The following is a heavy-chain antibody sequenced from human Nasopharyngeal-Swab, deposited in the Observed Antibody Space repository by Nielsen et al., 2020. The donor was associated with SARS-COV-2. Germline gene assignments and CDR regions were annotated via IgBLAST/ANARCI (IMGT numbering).Heavy chain of an antibody. CDR1: GGSFSGYY. Sequence: SETLSLTCAVYGGSFSGYYWSWICQPPGKGLEWIGEINHSGSTNYNPSLKSRVTISVDTSKNQFSLKLSSVTAADTAVYYCARVRPYTIFGVVLQMDVWGKGTTVTVSS. CDR3: ARVRPYTIFGVVLQMDV. D-gene: IGHD3-3*01. J-gene: IGHJ6*04. CDR2: INHSGST. V-gene: IGHV4-34*01.